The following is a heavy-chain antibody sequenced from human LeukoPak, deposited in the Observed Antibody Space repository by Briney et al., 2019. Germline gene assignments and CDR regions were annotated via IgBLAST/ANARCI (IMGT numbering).Heavy chain of an antibody. D-gene: IGHD3-16*01. V-gene: IGHV3-66*01. Sequence: ETLSLTCAVYGGSFSGYYWSWVRQAPGKGLAWVSLIYSGGSTYYADSVKGRFTISRDNSKNTLYLQMNGLRAEDTAVYYCARRAGGLARNNWFDPWGQGTLVTVSS. J-gene: IGHJ5*02. CDR2: IYSGGST. CDR1: GGSFSGYY. CDR3: ARRAGGLARNNWFDP.